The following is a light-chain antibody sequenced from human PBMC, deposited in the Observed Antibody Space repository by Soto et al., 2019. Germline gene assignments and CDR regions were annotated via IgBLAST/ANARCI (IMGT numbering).Light chain of an antibody. V-gene: IGKV1-5*01. CDR1: QSLSRW. Sequence: DIQMTQSPSTLSASVGDRVTISCRASQSLSRWLAWYQQKPGKAPKLLIYGTSNLETGVPSRFSGSGSGTDFTFTISSLQPEDIATYYCQQYDNLPLTFGGGTKVDIK. CDR3: QQYDNLPLT. J-gene: IGKJ4*01. CDR2: GTS.